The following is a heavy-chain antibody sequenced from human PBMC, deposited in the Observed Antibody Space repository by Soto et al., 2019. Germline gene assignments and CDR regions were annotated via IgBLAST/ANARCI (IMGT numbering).Heavy chain of an antibody. Sequence: QVQLEESGPGLVKPSETLSLTCTVSGGSISSHYWSWVRQAPGKGLEWIGCIYYRGNTFYNPSLKSRGTISVDTSNNQFSLKLDSVTPADTAVYYCARDGREASGIDVWGQGTLVTVSS. J-gene: IGHJ5*02. CDR1: GGSISSHY. CDR2: IYYRGNT. V-gene: IGHV4-59*11. CDR3: ARDGREASGIDV. D-gene: IGHD1-26*01.